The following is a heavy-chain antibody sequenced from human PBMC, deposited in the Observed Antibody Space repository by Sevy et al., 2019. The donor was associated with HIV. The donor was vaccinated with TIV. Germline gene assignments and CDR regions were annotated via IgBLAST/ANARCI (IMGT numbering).Heavy chain of an antibody. D-gene: IGHD3-16*01. CDR3: TRGHVSF. Sequence: GGSLRLSCAASGFTLSTYWMTWVRQAPGKGLEWVANIKQDGSEKYYVDSVKGRFTISRDNARNFLYLQMNSLRAEDTAVHYCTRGHVSFWGQRTLVTVSS. J-gene: IGHJ4*02. CDR1: GFTLSTYW. V-gene: IGHV3-7*03. CDR2: IKQDGSEK.